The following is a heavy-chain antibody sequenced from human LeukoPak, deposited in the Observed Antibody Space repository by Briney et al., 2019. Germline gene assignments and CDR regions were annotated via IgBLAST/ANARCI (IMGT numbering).Heavy chain of an antibody. Sequence: GGSLRLSCAPSGFTFSNYAMSWVRQAPGKGLEWVSAISETGGTIHYADSVRGRFTISRDNSKNTLYLQMNSLRAEDTAVYYCARGLITMIVVDWGQGTLVTVSS. J-gene: IGHJ4*02. CDR1: GFTFSNYA. CDR3: ARGLITMIVVD. D-gene: IGHD3-22*01. CDR2: ISETGGTI. V-gene: IGHV3-23*01.